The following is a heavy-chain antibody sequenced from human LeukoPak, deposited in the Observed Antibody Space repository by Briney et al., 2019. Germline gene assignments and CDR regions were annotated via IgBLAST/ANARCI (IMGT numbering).Heavy chain of an antibody. V-gene: IGHV4-38-2*02. CDR3: ARAPYYYGQGFFDS. D-gene: IGHD3-10*02. Sequence: SETLSLTCTVSGYSIRNGYNWGWIRLSPGKGLEWLGSIYQSGSTYDNPSLKSRVTLSIDTSRNQFSLTLTSVTAADTALYYCARAPYYYGQGFFDSWGQGILVTVSS. CDR1: GYSIRNGYN. CDR2: IYQSGST. J-gene: IGHJ4*02.